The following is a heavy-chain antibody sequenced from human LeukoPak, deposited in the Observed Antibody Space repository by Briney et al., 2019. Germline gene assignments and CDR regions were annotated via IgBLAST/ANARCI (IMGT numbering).Heavy chain of an antibody. CDR1: GGSFSGYY. Sequence: PSETLSLTCAVYGGSFSGYYWSWIRQPPGKGLERIGEINHSGSTNYNPSLKSRVTISVDTSKNQFSLKLSSVTAADTAVYYCARGQLRGIVVVPAAIRSFDYWGQGTLVTVSS. CDR2: INHSGST. D-gene: IGHD2-2*02. CDR3: ARGQLRGIVVVPAAIRSFDY. V-gene: IGHV4-34*01. J-gene: IGHJ4*02.